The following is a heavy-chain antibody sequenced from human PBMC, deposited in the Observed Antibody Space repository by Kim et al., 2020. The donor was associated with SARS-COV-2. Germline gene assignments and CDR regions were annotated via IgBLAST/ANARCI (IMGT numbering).Heavy chain of an antibody. Sequence: SETLSLTCTVSGGSISSSSYYWGWIRQPPGKGLEWIGSIYYSGSTYYNPSLKSRVTISVDTSKNQFSLKLSSVTAADTAVYYCARWDSSSVYYYYGMDVWGQGTTVTVSS. J-gene: IGHJ6*02. CDR2: IYYSGST. V-gene: IGHV4-39*01. D-gene: IGHD6-13*01. CDR3: ARWDSSSVYYYYGMDV. CDR1: GGSISSSSYY.